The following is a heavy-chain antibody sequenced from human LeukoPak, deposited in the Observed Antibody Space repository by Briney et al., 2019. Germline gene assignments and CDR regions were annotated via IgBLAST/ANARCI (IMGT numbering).Heavy chain of an antibody. V-gene: IGHV1-18*01. CDR1: GYTFTNYG. CDR3: AREWKYCRSTSCGYYFDY. J-gene: IGHJ4*02. D-gene: IGHD2-2*01. Sequence: ASVKVSCKASGYTFTNYGISWVRQAPGQGLEWMGWISAYSGDTNYAQNLQGRVTMTTDASTSTAYMELRSLKSDDTAVYYCAREWKYCRSTSCGYYFDYWGQGTLVTVSP. CDR2: ISAYSGDT.